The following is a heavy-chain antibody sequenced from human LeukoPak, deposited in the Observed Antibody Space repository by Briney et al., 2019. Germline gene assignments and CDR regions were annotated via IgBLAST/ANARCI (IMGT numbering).Heavy chain of an antibody. D-gene: IGHD3-22*01. CDR2: IYYSGST. V-gene: IGHV4-59*01. Sequence: SETLSLTCTVSGGSISSYYWSWIRQPPGKGLEWIGYIYYSGSTNYNPSLKSRVTISVDTSKNQFSLKLSSVTAADTAAYYCARDRSGYYSFDYWGQGTLVTVSS. CDR1: GGSISSYY. J-gene: IGHJ4*02. CDR3: ARDRSGYYSFDY.